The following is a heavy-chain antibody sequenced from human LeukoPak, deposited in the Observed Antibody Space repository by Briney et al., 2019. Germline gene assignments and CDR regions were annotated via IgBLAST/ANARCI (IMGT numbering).Heavy chain of an antibody. CDR3: ARGLGYCTSTTCLLPFDY. V-gene: IGHV3-53*01. J-gene: IGHJ4*02. CDR1: GFTVSTYY. Sequence: GGSLRLSCAASGFTVSTYYMTWVRQAPGKGLECVSGIYSGGSTYYADSVKGRFTVSRDNSKNTLYLQMNSLRAEDTAMYYCARGLGYCTSTTCLLPFDYWGQGTLVTVSS. CDR2: IYSGGST. D-gene: IGHD2-2*01.